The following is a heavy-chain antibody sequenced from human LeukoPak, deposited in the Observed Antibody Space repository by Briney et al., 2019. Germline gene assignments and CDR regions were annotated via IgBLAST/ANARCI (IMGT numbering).Heavy chain of an antibody. CDR3: ARDYGSGSYAFDP. CDR2: IWSDGSNK. J-gene: IGHJ5*02. V-gene: IGHV3-30*02. CDR1: GFN. D-gene: IGHD3-10*01. Sequence: GGSLRLSCAGSGFNMHWVRPAPGKGLAWVAFIWSDGSNKYYADSLKGRFTISRDNSRNTLYLQMNSLRAEDTAVYYCARDYGSGSYAFDPWGQGALVTVSS.